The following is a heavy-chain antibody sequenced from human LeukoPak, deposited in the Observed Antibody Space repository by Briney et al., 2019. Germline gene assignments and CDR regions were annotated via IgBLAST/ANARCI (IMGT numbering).Heavy chain of an antibody. D-gene: IGHD3-22*01. Sequence: QPGGSLRLSCAASGFTFSSYEMNWVRQAPGKGLEWVPYTSSSGSTIYYADSVKGRFTISRDNAKNSLYLQMNSLRAEDTAVYYCARVTLRNYYDSSGYHYYFDYWGQGTLVTVSS. CDR3: ARVTLRNYYDSSGYHYYFDY. CDR1: GFTFSSYE. J-gene: IGHJ4*02. CDR2: TSSSGSTI. V-gene: IGHV3-48*03.